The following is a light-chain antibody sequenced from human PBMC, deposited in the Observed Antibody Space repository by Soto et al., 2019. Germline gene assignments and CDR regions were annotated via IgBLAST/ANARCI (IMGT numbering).Light chain of an antibody. Sequence: QSALTQPASVSGSPGQSITISCTGTSSDVGSYIYVSWYQHHPGKAPKLMIYDVSNRPSGVSNRFSGSKSGNTASLTISGLQAEDEAEYCCVSYTTFSSYVFGTGTKVTVL. CDR1: SSDVGSYIY. J-gene: IGLJ1*01. CDR2: DVS. CDR3: VSYTTFSSYV. V-gene: IGLV2-14*01.